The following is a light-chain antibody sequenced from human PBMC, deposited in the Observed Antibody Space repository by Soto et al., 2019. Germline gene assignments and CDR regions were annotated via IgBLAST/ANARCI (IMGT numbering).Light chain of an antibody. CDR2: EVY. CDR3: SAYAGSSTWV. V-gene: IGLV2-8*01. CDR1: SSDVGGYNY. J-gene: IGLJ2*01. Sequence: QSAPTQPPSASGSPGQSVTFSCTGTSSDVGGYNYVSWYQQYPGKAPKLMIYEVYKRHSGVPDRFSGSKSGNTASLTVSGLQPEDEADYYCSAYAGSSTWVFGGGTKVT.